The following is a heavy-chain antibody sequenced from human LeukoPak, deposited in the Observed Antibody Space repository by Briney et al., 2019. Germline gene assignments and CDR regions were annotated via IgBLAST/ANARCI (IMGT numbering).Heavy chain of an antibody. J-gene: IGHJ4*02. CDR2: ISYSSSAI. D-gene: IGHD3-22*01. CDR3: ARDSYGSSGYYYVSDY. Sequence: PGGSLRLSCAASGFTFSTYSMSWVRQAPGEGLEWVSYISYSSSAIYYADSVKGRVTISRDNAKNSLYLRMNSLRDEDTAVYYCARDSYGSSGYYYVSDYWGQGTLVTVSS. V-gene: IGHV3-48*02. CDR1: GFTFSTYS.